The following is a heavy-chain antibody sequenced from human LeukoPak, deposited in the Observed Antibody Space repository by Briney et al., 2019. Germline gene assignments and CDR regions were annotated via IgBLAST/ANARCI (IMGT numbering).Heavy chain of an antibody. CDR1: GYTFTGYY. J-gene: IGHJ4*02. Sequence: ASVKVSCKASGYTFTGYYMHWVRQAPGQGLEWMGWINPNSGGTNYAQKFQGRVTMTRDTSISTAYMELSRLRSDDTAVYYCAKAPESLTTVTTVDYWGQGTLVTVSS. CDR2: INPNSGGT. CDR3: AKAPESLTTVTTVDY. V-gene: IGHV1-2*02. D-gene: IGHD4-11*01.